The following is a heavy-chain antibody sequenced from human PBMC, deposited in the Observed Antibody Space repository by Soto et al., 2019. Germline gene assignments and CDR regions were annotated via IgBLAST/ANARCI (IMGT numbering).Heavy chain of an antibody. D-gene: IGHD3-10*01. J-gene: IGHJ6*02. CDR3: ARFRGSYGMDV. CDR2: IIPILGIA. V-gene: IGHV1-69*02. Sequence: QVQLVQSGAEVKKPGSSVKVSCKASGGTFNSYTISWVRQAPGQGLEWMGGIIPILGIANYAQKFQGRVTITADKSTITAYMELSSLRSEDTAVYSCARFRGSYGMDVWGQGTTVTVSS. CDR1: GGTFNSYT.